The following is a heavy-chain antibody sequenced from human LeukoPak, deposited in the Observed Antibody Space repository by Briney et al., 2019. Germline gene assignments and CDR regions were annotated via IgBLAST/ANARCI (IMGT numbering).Heavy chain of an antibody. CDR2: ISPSGDIT. CDR3: AKEGGSSWFGDAFDI. Sequence: PGGSLRLSCAASGFTFSNHGINWVRQAPGKGLEWVSGISPSGDITYYTDSVKGRFTISRDNSKNTLYLQMNSLRAEDTAVYYCAKEGGSSWFGDAFDIWGQGTMVTVSS. D-gene: IGHD6-13*01. J-gene: IGHJ3*02. V-gene: IGHV3-23*01. CDR1: GFTFSNHG.